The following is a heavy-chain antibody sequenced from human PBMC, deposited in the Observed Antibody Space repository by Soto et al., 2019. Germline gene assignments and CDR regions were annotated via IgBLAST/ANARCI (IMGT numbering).Heavy chain of an antibody. V-gene: IGHV3-74*01. CDR1: GFTFSNYW. CDR2: IAYDESTT. J-gene: IGHJ4*02. Sequence: GGSLRLSCAASGFTFSNYWMHWIRQAPGKGLLWVSRIAYDESTTTYADSVKGRFTISRDNAKNTLYLQMNSLRAEDTAVYYCARGGGAHGHPPDFWSRGTPVPGSS. CDR3: ARGGGAHGHPPDF. D-gene: IGHD2-8*01.